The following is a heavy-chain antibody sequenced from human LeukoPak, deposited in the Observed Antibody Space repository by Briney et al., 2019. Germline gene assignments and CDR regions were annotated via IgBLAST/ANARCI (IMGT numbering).Heavy chain of an antibody. CDR2: IYHSGST. CDR1: GGSISSSYW. CDR3: ARSYWTGYHHLDF. D-gene: IGHD3/OR15-3a*01. Sequence: SETLSLTCAVSGGSISSSYWWTWVRPSPGKGLEWIGEIYHSGSTNYNPSLKSRLTISVDKSKNQFSLKLSSVTAADTAVYYCARSYWTGYHHLDFWGQGTLVTVSS. V-gene: IGHV4-4*02. J-gene: IGHJ4*02.